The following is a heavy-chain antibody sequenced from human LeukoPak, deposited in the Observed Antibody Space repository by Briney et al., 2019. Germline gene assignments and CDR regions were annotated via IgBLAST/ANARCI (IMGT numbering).Heavy chain of an antibody. J-gene: IGHJ6*02. D-gene: IGHD1-1*01. V-gene: IGHV1-46*01. Sequence: GASVKVSCKASGYTFTGYYMHWVRQAPGQGLEWMGWINPSGGSTSYAQKFQGRVTMTRDTSTSTVYMELSSLRSEDTAVYYCARDTGSQNYGMDVWGQGTTVTVSS. CDR2: INPSGGST. CDR3: ARDTGSQNYGMDV. CDR1: GYTFTGYY.